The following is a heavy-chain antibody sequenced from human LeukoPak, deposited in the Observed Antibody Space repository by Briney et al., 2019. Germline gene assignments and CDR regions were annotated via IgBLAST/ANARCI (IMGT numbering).Heavy chain of an antibody. CDR3: APGGGITGTTLWFDP. D-gene: IGHD1-7*01. CDR2: INRSGST. J-gene: IGHJ5*02. CDR1: GGSFSGYY. V-gene: IGHV4-34*01. Sequence: SETLSLTCAVYGGSFSGYYWSWIRQPPGKGLEWIGEINRSGSTNYNPSLKSRVTISVDTSKNQFSLKLSSVTAADTAVYYCAPGGGITGTTLWFDPWGQGTLVTVSS.